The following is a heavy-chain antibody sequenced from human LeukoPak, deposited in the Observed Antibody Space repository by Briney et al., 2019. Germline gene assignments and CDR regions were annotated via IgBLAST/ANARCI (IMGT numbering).Heavy chain of an antibody. CDR3: ARALYSSSWTFDY. J-gene: IGHJ4*02. V-gene: IGHV4-34*01. CDR2: INHSGST. D-gene: IGHD6-13*01. Sequence: SETLSLTCAVYGGSFSGYYWSWIRQPPGKGLEWIGEINHSGSTNYNPSLKSRVTISVDTSKNQFSLKLSSVTAADTAVYYCARALYSSSWTFDYWGERTLVTVSS. CDR1: GGSFSGYY.